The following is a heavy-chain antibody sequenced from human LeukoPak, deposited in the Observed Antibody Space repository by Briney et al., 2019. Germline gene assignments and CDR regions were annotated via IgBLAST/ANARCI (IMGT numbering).Heavy chain of an antibody. CDR2: IYPGDSDT. CDR3: ARLSGSYAPIDY. CDR1: GYSFTSYW. J-gene: IGHJ4*02. V-gene: IGHV5-51*01. Sequence: NHGASLQISCKGSGYSFTSYWIGWVRQLPGKGLEWMGIIYPGDSDTRYSPSFQGQVTISADKSISTAYLQWSSLKASDTAMYYCARLSGSYAPIDYWGQGTLVTVSS. D-gene: IGHD1-26*01.